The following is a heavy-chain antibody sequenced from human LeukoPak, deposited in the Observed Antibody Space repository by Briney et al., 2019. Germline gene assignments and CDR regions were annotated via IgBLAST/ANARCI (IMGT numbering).Heavy chain of an antibody. CDR3: ARHGGSGTYYNWFDP. D-gene: IGHD3-10*01. CDR1: GGSISSYY. V-gene: IGHV4-59*08. CDR2: IYYSGST. Sequence: SETLSLTCTVSGGSISSYYWSWIRQPPGKGLEWIGYIYYSGSTNYNPSLKSRVTISVDTSKNQFSLKLSSVTAADTAVYYCARHGGSGTYYNWFDPWGQGTLVTVSS. J-gene: IGHJ5*02.